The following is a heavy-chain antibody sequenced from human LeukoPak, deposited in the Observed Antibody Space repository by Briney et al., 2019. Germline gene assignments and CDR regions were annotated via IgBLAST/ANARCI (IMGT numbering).Heavy chain of an antibody. Sequence: SETLSLTCTVSGGSISSSSYHWGWIRQPPGKGLEWIGSVYYSGSTYNNPSLKCRVTISVDTSKKQFSLKMSSVTAADTAVYYCARLRVGATGYFDSWGQGTLVTVSS. CDR3: ARLRVGATGYFDS. CDR2: VYYSGST. J-gene: IGHJ4*02. D-gene: IGHD1-26*01. CDR1: GGSISSSSYH. V-gene: IGHV4-39*01.